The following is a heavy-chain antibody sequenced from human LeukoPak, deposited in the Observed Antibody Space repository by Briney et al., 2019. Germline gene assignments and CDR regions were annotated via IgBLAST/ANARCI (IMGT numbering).Heavy chain of an antibody. Sequence: SQTLSLTCTVSGGSISSGGYYWNWIRQHPGKGLEWIGYIYYSGSTYYNPSLKSRVTTSVDTSKNQFSLKLSSVTAADTAVYYCARGFGIAEDYYYYMDVWGKGTTVTVSS. CDR2: IYYSGST. CDR1: GGSISSGGYY. CDR3: ARGFGIAEDYYYYMDV. D-gene: IGHD3-10*01. V-gene: IGHV4-31*03. J-gene: IGHJ6*03.